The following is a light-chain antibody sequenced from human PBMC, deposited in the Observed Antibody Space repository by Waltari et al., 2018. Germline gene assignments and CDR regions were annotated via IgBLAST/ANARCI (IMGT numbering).Light chain of an antibody. V-gene: IGLV1-40*01. J-gene: IGLJ1*01. Sequence: QSVLTQPPSVSGAPGQRVTISCTGSSSNIGAGYDVHWYQQLPGTAPKLLIYGNSNRPSGCPDRFSGSKSGTSASLAITGLQAEDEADYYCQSYDSSLSGSKVFGTGTKVTVL. CDR3: QSYDSSLSGSKV. CDR1: SSNIGAGYD. CDR2: GNS.